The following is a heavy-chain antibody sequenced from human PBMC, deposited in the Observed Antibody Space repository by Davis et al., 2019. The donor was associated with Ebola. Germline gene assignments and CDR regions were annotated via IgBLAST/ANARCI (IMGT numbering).Heavy chain of an antibody. Sequence: SETLSLTCTVSGGSISSSSYYWGWIRQPPGKGLEWIGSIYYSGSTYYNPSLKSRVTISVDTSKNQFSLKLSSVTAADTAVYYCARDYAFRYWGQGTTVTVSS. CDR3: ARDYAFRY. CDR1: GGSISSSSYY. D-gene: IGHD3-3*01. J-gene: IGHJ6*02. V-gene: IGHV4-39*02. CDR2: IYYSGST.